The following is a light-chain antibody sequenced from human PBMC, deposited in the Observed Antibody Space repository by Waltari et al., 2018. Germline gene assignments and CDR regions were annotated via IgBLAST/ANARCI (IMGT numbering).Light chain of an antibody. CDR2: DAS. CDR1: QSVSSY. V-gene: IGKV3-11*01. Sequence: ELVFTQSPATLSLSPGERATLSCRASQSVSSYLAWYQQKPGQAPRLLIYDASNRATGIPARFSGSGSGTDSTLTISSLEPEDFAVYYCQQRSNWPLTFGGGTKVEIK. CDR3: QQRSNWPLT. J-gene: IGKJ4*01.